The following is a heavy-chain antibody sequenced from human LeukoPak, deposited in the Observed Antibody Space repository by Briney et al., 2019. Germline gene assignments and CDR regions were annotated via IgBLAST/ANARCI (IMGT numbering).Heavy chain of an antibody. V-gene: IGHV3-9*01. J-gene: IGHJ3*02. CDR3: AGGSGRYGFDI. CDR1: VFTFDDYA. Sequence: GRSLRLSCAASVFTFDDYAMHLVRQAPGKGLEWVSGISWNSGSIGYADSVKGRFIISRDNAKNFLYLQMNSLRAEDTALYYCAGGSGRYGFDIWGQGTMVTVSS. D-gene: IGHD1-26*01. CDR2: ISWNSGSI.